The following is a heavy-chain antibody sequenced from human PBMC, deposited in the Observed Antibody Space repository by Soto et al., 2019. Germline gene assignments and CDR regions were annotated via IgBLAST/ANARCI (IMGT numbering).Heavy chain of an antibody. D-gene: IGHD5-12*01. Sequence: QVQLQESGPGLVKPSQTLSLTCTVSGGSISSGGYYWSWIRQNPGKGLEWIGYIYYSGTTNYNPSHKSRLTISVDTSKNQFSLKLNSMTAADTAVYYCARDESATDAFDIWGQGTMVTVSS. CDR3: ARDESATDAFDI. CDR1: GGSISSGGYY. J-gene: IGHJ3*02. V-gene: IGHV4-31*03. CDR2: IYYSGTT.